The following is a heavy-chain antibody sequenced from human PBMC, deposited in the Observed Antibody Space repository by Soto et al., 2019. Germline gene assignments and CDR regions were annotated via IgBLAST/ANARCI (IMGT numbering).Heavy chain of an antibody. CDR1: GFTFSSYG. J-gene: IGHJ4*02. Sequence: QVQLGESGGGVVQPGRSLRLSCAASGFTFSSYGMHWVRQAPGKGLEWVAVIWYDGSNKYYADSVKGRFTISRDNSKNTLYLQMNSLRAEDTAVYYCARESERIAAAGAVDYWGQGTLVTVSS. CDR2: IWYDGSNK. V-gene: IGHV3-33*01. CDR3: ARESERIAAAGAVDY. D-gene: IGHD6-13*01.